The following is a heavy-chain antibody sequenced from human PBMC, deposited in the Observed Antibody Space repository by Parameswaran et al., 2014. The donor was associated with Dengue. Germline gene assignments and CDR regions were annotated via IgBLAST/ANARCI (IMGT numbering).Heavy chain of an antibody. J-gene: IGHJ5*02. Sequence: WVRQAPGQGLEWMGWISAYNGNTNYAQKLQGRVTMTTDTSTSTAYMELRSLRSDDTAVYYCAVTIFGVALQRGWFDPWGQGTLVTVSS. D-gene: IGHD3-3*01. V-gene: IGHV1-18*01. CDR2: ISAYNGNT. CDR3: AVTIFGVALQRGWFDP.